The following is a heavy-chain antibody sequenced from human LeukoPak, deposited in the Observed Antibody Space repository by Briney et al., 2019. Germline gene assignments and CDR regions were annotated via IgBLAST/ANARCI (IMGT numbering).Heavy chain of an antibody. CDR3: ARGLMWGFEP. Sequence: PGGSLRLSCAVSGFTVRSNYISWVRQAPGKGLEWVSAIYSGGTRHYGDSVKDRFTISRDNSKNTVYLQMDSLRVEDTAVYYCARGLMWGFEPWGQGTLVTVSS. J-gene: IGHJ5*02. CDR2: IYSGGTR. CDR1: GFTVRSNY. V-gene: IGHV3-66*01. D-gene: IGHD2-8*01.